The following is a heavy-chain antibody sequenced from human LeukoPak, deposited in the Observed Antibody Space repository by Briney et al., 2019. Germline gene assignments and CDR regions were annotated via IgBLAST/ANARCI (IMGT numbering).Heavy chain of an antibody. V-gene: IGHV4-34*01. Sequence: SETLSLTCAVYGGSFSGYYWSWIRQPPGKGLEWIGEINHSGSTNYNPSLKSRVTISVDTSKNQFSLKLSSVTAADTAVYYCARSGAYDYVWGSETIDYWGQGTLATVSS. D-gene: IGHD3-16*01. CDR3: ARSGAYDYVWGSETIDY. CDR1: GGSFSGYY. J-gene: IGHJ4*02. CDR2: INHSGST.